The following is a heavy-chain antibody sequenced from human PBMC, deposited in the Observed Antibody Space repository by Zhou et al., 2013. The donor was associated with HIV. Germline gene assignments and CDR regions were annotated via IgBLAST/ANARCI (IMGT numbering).Heavy chain of an antibody. CDR1: GYSFTTYT. D-gene: IGHD3-22*01. CDR2: VNPANGYT. J-gene: IGHJ3*02. Sequence: QVQLVQSGAEVKKPGASVKVSCKTSGYSFTTYTINWVRQAPGQGLEWMGWVNPANGYTKYSQKLQGRVTITRATSARTVFMELNSLTSDDTAVYYCARGLNYYDSSWLSHAFDIWGQGTMVTVSS. V-gene: IGHV1-3*01. CDR3: ARGLNYYDSSWLSHAFDI.